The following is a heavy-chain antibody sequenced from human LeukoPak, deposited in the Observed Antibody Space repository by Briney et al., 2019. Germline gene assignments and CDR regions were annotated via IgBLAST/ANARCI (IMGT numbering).Heavy chain of an antibody. Sequence: PSETLSLTCAVYGGSFSGYYWSWIRQPPGKGLEWIGEINHSGSTNYNPSLKSRVTISVDTSKNQFSLKLSSVTAADTAVYYCARGTGWSRVNWFDPWGQGTLVTVSS. V-gene: IGHV4-34*01. CDR3: ARGTGWSRVNWFDP. D-gene: IGHD6-19*01. CDR1: GGSFSGYY. J-gene: IGHJ5*02. CDR2: INHSGST.